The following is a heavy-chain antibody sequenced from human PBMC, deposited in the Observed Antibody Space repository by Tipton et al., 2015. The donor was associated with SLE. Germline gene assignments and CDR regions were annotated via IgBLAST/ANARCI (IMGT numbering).Heavy chain of an antibody. D-gene: IGHD2-2*01. CDR3: ARRHRSSTRGGAFDI. V-gene: IGHV1-2*02. J-gene: IGHJ3*02. CDR1: GYTFTAYY. Sequence: QLVQSGAEVKKPGASVKVSCKASGYTFTAYYIHWVRQAPGQGLEWMGWINPDRGGTKYAQKFQGRVTITRNTSISTAYMELSSLRSEDPAVYYCARRHRSSTRGGAFDIWGQGTMVTVSS. CDR2: INPDRGGT.